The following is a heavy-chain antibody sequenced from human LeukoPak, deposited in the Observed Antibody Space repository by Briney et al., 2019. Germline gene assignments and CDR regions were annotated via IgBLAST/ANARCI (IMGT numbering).Heavy chain of an antibody. Sequence: PGRSLRLSCAASGFTFSSYGMHWVRQAPGKGLEWVAVIWYDGSNKYYADSVKGRFTISRDNSKNTLYLQMNSLRAEDTAVYYCARDGVAVAGKDYWGQGTLVTVSS. CDR1: GFTFSSYG. J-gene: IGHJ4*02. V-gene: IGHV3-33*01. CDR3: ARDGVAVAGKDY. CDR2: IWYDGSNK. D-gene: IGHD6-19*01.